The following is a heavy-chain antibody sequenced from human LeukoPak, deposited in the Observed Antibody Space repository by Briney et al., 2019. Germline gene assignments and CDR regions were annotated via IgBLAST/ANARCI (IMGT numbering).Heavy chain of an antibody. D-gene: IGHD6-19*01. Sequence: ASVKVSCKASGYTFTGYYMHWVRQAPGQGPEWMGWINPNSGGTNYAQKFQGRVTMTRDMSISTAYMELSRLRSDDTAVYYCARVGIAVAEKDYWGQGTLVTVSS. CDR3: ARVGIAVAEKDY. J-gene: IGHJ4*02. CDR2: INPNSGGT. CDR1: GYTFTGYY. V-gene: IGHV1-2*02.